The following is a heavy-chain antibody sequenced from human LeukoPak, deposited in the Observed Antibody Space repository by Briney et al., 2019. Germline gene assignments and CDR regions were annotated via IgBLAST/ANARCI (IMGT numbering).Heavy chain of an antibody. Sequence: ASVKVSCKASGYTFTSYGISWVRQAPGQGLAWMGWISAYNGNTNYAQKLQGRVTMTTDTSTSTAYMELRSLRSDDTAVYYCARDRGKIYYDILTGYYRGGNGMDVWGQGTTVTVSS. CDR3: ARDRGKIYYDILTGYYRGGNGMDV. D-gene: IGHD3-9*01. CDR2: ISAYNGNT. CDR1: GYTFTSYG. J-gene: IGHJ6*02. V-gene: IGHV1-18*01.